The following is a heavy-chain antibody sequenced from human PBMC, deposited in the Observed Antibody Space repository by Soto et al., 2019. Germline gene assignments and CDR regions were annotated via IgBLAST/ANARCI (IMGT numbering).Heavy chain of an antibody. D-gene: IGHD3-3*01. CDR1: GFTFSSYW. CDR2: IKQDGSEK. J-gene: IGHJ4*02. CDR3: ASLSFYDFWSGQYFDY. Sequence: EVQLVESGGGLVQPGGSLRLSCAASGFTFSSYWMSWVRQAPGKGLEWVANIKQDGSEKYYVDSVKGRFTISRDNAKNSLELQMNSLRAEDTAVYYCASLSFYDFWSGQYFDYWGQGTLVTVSS. V-gene: IGHV3-7*01.